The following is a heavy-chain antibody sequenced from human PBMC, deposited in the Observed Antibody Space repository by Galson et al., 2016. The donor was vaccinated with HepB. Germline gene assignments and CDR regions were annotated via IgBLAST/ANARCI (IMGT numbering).Heavy chain of an antibody. V-gene: IGHV3-15*01. J-gene: IGHJ4*02. CDR3: TTVGIALPNTDH. CDR1: GFTFSSYA. CDR2: IRSKTDAGTT. D-gene: IGHD6-13*01. Sequence: SLRLSCAASGFTFSSYAMSWVRQAPGKGLEWVGRIRSKTDAGTTDYGAPVKGRITISRDDSKNTLYLQINNLKTEDTAVYYCTTVGIALPNTDHWGQGTVVTVSS.